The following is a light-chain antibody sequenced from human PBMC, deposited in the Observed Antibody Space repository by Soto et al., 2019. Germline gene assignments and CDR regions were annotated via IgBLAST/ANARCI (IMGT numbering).Light chain of an antibody. CDR3: QSYDSSLSGYV. J-gene: IGLJ1*01. V-gene: IGLV1-40*01. CDR2: VNS. Sequence: QSVLTQPPSVSGAPGQRVTISCTGSSSNIGAAYDVHWYQRLPGTGPKLLIYVNSNRPSGAPDRFSGSKSGTSASLAITGLRAEDEADYYCQSYDSSLSGYVFGTGTKVTVL. CDR1: SSNIGAAYD.